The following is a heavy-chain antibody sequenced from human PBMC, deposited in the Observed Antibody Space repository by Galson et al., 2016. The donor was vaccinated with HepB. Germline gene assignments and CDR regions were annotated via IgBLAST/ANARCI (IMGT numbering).Heavy chain of an antibody. CDR3: ARDPTRVHYYYYYGMDV. CDR2: ISHDGDNK. Sequence: SLRLSCAVSGFTFSSYAMHWVRQAPGKGLEWVAIISHDGDNKYYAGSVEGRFNISRDNSKNTLFLQMNSLRTEDTAVYYCARDPTRVHYYYYYGMDVWGQGATVAVSS. V-gene: IGHV3-30*04. CDR1: GFTFSSYA. J-gene: IGHJ6*02.